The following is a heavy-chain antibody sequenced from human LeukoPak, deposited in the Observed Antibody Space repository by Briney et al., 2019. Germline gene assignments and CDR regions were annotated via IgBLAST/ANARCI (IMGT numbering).Heavy chain of an antibody. Sequence: GGSLRLSCAASGFTFSSYGMHWVRQAPGKGLEWVAAIPDDGSNKYYADSVKGRFTISRDNSKNTVYQQMNSLRAEDTAVYYCAKDLENYYDSSGYVDYWGQGTLVTVSS. J-gene: IGHJ4*02. D-gene: IGHD3-22*01. CDR2: IPDDGSNK. CDR3: AKDLENYYDSSGYVDY. CDR1: GFTFSSYG. V-gene: IGHV3-30*18.